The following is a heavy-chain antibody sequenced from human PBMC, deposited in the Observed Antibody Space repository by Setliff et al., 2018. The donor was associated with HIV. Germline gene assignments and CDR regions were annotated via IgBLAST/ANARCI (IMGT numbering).Heavy chain of an antibody. CDR2: INPSSGGT. CDR3: ARVPSRYCSSTTCPFFFDQ. D-gene: IGHD2-2*01. V-gene: IGHV1-2*02. CDR1: GYTFGDHY. J-gene: IGHJ4*02. Sequence: GASVKVSCKASGYTFGDHYIHWVRQAPGQGLEWMGWINPSSGGTKFAQKFQGRVTMTRDTSINTAYMEMSRLRSDDTAVYYCARVPSRYCSSTTCPFFFDQWGQGTLVTVSS.